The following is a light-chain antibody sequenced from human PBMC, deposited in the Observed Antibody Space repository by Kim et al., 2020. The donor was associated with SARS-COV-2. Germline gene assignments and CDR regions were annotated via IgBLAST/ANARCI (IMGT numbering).Light chain of an antibody. V-gene: IGLV1-44*01. CDR3: ATWDDSLDVWM. Sequence: QSVLTQPPSASGTPGQRVTISCSGSSSNIGSNTVNWYQQFPGTAPQLLIDTDDRRPSGVSDRVSCSKSGTSASLAISALRSEDEADYYCATWDDSLDVWMFGGWTQLTVL. CDR1: SSNIGSNT. CDR2: TDD. J-gene: IGLJ3*02.